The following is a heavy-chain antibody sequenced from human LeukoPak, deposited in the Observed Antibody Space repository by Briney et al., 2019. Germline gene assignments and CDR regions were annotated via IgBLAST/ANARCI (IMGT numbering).Heavy chain of an antibody. CDR2: ISGSGGST. D-gene: IGHD3-10*01. V-gene: IGHV3-23*01. Sequence: QSGGSLRLSCAASGFTFSSYAMSWVRQAPGKGLEWVSAISGSGGSTYYADSVKGRFTISRDNSKNTLYLQMNSLRAEDTAVYYCAKDDPHQCYGWGIYWGQGTLVTVSS. J-gene: IGHJ4*02. CDR3: AKDDPHQCYGWGIY. CDR1: GFTFSSYA.